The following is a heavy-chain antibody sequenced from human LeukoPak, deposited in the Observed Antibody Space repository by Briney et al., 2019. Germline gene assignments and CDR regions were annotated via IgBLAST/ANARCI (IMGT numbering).Heavy chain of an antibody. CDR1: GYSFTSYW. CDR2: IYPGDSDT. Sequence: LGESLKISCKGSGYSFTSYWIGWVRQMPGKGLEWMGIIYPGDSDTRYSPSFQGQVTISADKSISTAYLQWSSLKASDTAMYYCARGMSPLTFGVVISFDYWGQGTLVTVSS. CDR3: ARGMSPLTFGVVISFDY. V-gene: IGHV5-51*01. D-gene: IGHD3-3*01. J-gene: IGHJ4*02.